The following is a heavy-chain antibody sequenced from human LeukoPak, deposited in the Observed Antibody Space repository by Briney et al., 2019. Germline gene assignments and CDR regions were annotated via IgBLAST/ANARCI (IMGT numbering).Heavy chain of an antibody. Sequence: ASVKVSCKASGYTFTGYYMHWVRQAPGQGLEWMGWINPNSGGTNYAQKFQGRVTMTRDTSISTAYMELSRLRSDDTAVYYCARDPRVNSGWSRGRGGNWFDPWGQGTLVTVSS. CDR1: GYTFTGYY. D-gene: IGHD6-19*01. CDR2: INPNSGGT. CDR3: ARDPRVNSGWSRGRGGNWFDP. V-gene: IGHV1-2*02. J-gene: IGHJ5*02.